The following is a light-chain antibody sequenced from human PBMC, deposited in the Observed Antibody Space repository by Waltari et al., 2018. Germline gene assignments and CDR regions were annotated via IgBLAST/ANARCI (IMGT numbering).Light chain of an antibody. Sequence: DIVMTQSPDSLAVSLGERATIKCTSTQSVVYSPYNQNCLAWNQQKPGQPPALLFYWASTRESGVPDRFSGSGSGTDFTLTISSLQAEDVAFYYCQQYYSSPWTFGQGTKVEVK. V-gene: IGKV4-1*01. CDR2: WAS. CDR3: QQYYSSPWT. CDR1: QSVVYSPYNQNC. J-gene: IGKJ1*01.